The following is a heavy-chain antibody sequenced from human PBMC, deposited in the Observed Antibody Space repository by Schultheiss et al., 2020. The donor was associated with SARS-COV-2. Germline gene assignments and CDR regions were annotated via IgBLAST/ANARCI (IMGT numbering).Heavy chain of an antibody. V-gene: IGHV3-21*01. CDR1: GFSFNSYS. Sequence: GGSLRLSFAASGFSFNSYSMNWVRQAPGKGLEWVSSISSSSSYIYYADSVKGRFTISRDNAKNSLYLQMNSLRAEDTAVYYCARDHSSGTKRGDDYFDYWGQGTLVTVS. J-gene: IGHJ4*02. D-gene: IGHD6-19*01. CDR3: ARDHSSGTKRGDDYFDY. CDR2: ISSSSSYI.